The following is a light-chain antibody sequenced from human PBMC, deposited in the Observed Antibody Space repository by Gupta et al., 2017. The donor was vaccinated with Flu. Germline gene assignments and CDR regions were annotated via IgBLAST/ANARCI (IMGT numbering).Light chain of an antibody. CDR1: QGISSY. CDR2: AAS. J-gene: IGKJ3*01. Sequence: DIQMTQSPSSLSASVGDRVTITCRTSQGISSYLNWYQQKPGKAPKLLITAASHLQSGVPSRFSGSGSGTDFTLTSSSLQPEDFATYYCQQSYSHAFGHGTKVDLK. V-gene: IGKV1-39*01. CDR3: QQSYSHA.